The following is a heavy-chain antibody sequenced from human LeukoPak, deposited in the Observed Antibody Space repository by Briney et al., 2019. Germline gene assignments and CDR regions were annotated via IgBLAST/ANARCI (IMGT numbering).Heavy chain of an antibody. D-gene: IGHD3-16*01. CDR2: IYYSGST. Sequence: SETLSLTCTVSGGSISSYYWSWIRQPPGKGLEWIGYIYYSGSTNYNPSLKSRATISVDTSKNQFSLKLSPVTAADTAVYYCARETSQKGAHYMDVWGKGTTVTISS. CDR3: ARETSQKGAHYMDV. V-gene: IGHV4-59*01. CDR1: GGSISSYY. J-gene: IGHJ6*03.